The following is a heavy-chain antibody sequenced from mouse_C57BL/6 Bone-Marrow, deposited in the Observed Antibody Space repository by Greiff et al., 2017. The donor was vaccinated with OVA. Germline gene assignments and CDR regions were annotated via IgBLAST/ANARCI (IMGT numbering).Heavy chain of an antibody. J-gene: IGHJ3*01. CDR2: IYPGSGST. CDR3: ARGEELVVTTPRTWFAY. V-gene: IGHV1-55*01. Sequence: VQLQQPGAELVKPGASVKMSCKASGYTFTSYWITWVKQRPGQGLEWIGDIYPGSGSTNYNEKFKSKATLTVDTSSSTAYMQLSSLTSEDSAVYYCARGEELVVTTPRTWFAYWGQGTLVTVSA. D-gene: IGHD2-2*01. CDR1: GYTFTSYW.